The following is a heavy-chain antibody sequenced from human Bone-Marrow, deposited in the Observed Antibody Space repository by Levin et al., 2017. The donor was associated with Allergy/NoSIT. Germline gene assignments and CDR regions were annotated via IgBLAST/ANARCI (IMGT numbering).Heavy chain of an antibody. J-gene: IGHJ4*02. Sequence: GGSLRLSCAASGFTFSGSAMHWVRQASGKGLEWVCRIRSKANSYATAYAASVKGRFTISRDDSKNTAYLQMNSLKTEDTAVYYCTRGAYYDSSGYYYVHFDYWGQGTLVTVSS. CDR3: TRGAYYDSSGYYYVHFDY. CDR2: IRSKANSYAT. CDR1: GFTFSGSA. V-gene: IGHV3-73*01. D-gene: IGHD3-22*01.